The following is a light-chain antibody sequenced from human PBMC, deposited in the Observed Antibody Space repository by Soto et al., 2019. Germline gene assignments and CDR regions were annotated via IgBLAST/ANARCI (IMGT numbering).Light chain of an antibody. CDR1: QSVSSN. J-gene: IGKJ4*01. V-gene: IGKV3-15*01. Sequence: EIVMTQSPATLSVSPGERATLSCRASQSVSSNLAWYQQKPGQAPRLLIYGASTRATGIPARFSGSGSGTEFPLTISSLQSDDLAVYYCQQYNNWPPLTFGGGTKVEIK. CDR3: QQYNNWPPLT. CDR2: GAS.